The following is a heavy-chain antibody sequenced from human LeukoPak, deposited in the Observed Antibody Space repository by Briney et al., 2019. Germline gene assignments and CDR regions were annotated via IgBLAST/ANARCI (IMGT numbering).Heavy chain of an antibody. Sequence: GGSLRLSCAASGFTFSSYAMHWVRQAPGKGLEWVAVISYDGSNKYYADSVKGRFTISRDNSKNTLYLQMNSLRAEDTAVYYCARDQGGDIVIYYYYGMDVWGQGTTVTVSS. J-gene: IGHJ6*02. CDR2: ISYDGSNK. V-gene: IGHV3-30-3*01. CDR1: GFTFSSYA. D-gene: IGHD5-12*01. CDR3: ARDQGGDIVIYYYYGMDV.